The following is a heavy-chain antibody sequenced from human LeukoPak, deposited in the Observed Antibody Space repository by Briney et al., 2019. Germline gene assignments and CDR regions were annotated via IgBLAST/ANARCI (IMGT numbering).Heavy chain of an antibody. CDR1: GYRFITYF. Sequence: ASVKVSCKASGYRFITYFMHWVRQAPGQGLEWMGIINPSNGDTGYAQKFQGRVIMTRDTSTSTVYMELSTLTYEDTAVYYCGRRGSSSKGIDVWGQGTTVTVSS. V-gene: IGHV1-46*01. CDR2: INPSNGDT. J-gene: IGHJ6*02. D-gene: IGHD6-6*01. CDR3: GRRGSSSKGIDV.